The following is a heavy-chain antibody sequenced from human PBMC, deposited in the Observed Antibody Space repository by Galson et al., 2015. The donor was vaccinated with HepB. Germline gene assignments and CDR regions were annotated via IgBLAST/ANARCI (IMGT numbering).Heavy chain of an antibody. CDR2: ISYDGSNK. D-gene: IGHD6-13*01. CDR1: GFTFSSYA. CDR3: ARVAAAVYIYYYMDV. Sequence: SLRLSCAASGFTFSSYAMHWVRQAPGKGLEWVAVISYDGSNKYYADSVKGRFTISRDNSKNTLYLQMNSLRAEDTAVYYCARVAAAVYIYYYMDVWGKGTTVTVSS. V-gene: IGHV3-30-3*01. J-gene: IGHJ6*03.